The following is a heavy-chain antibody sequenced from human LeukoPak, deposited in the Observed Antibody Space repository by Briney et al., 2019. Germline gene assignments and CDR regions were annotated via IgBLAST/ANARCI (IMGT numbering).Heavy chain of an antibody. CDR3: ATSFDPSGSDAFDI. D-gene: IGHD3-22*01. V-gene: IGHV5-51*01. CDR2: VYPSDSDT. CDR1: GYSCTSYW. Sequence: GESLKISCKGSGYSCTSYWIGCVRQMPGKGLEWMGIVYPSDSDTQYSPSFQGQVTFSADKSFSTAYLQWSSLKASDTAIYYCATSFDPSGSDAFDIWGQGTMVTVSS. J-gene: IGHJ3*02.